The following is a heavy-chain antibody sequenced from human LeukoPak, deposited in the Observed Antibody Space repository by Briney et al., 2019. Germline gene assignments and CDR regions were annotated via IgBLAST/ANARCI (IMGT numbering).Heavy chain of an antibody. J-gene: IGHJ4*02. CDR2: IYGGGST. V-gene: IGHV3-53*01. CDR1: GFTVSSSY. D-gene: IGHD4-23*01. CDR3: ARRADGGRSFHH. Sequence: GGSLRLSCAAWGFTVSSSYMNWVRQAPGKGLEWVSLIYGGGSTYYADSFKGPITIYTHNSQNTLHLKMNSLRAEDTAVYYCARRADGGRSFHHWGQGTLVTVSS.